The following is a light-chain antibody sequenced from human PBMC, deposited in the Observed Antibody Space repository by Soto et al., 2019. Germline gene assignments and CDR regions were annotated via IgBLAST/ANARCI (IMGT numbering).Light chain of an antibody. Sequence: IVMTQSPLSMTVSPGQPASISCGCGQSRLHTNGHKFLDWYLQKPGQSPQLXXYMGSYRTSGVPDRFSGRGSGTDFTLEFSKVQAEDAGTYYCMQGLQTPITFGQGTRLEIK. V-gene: IGKV2-28*01. CDR2: MGS. CDR3: MQGLQTPIT. J-gene: IGKJ5*01. CDR1: QSRLHTNGHKF.